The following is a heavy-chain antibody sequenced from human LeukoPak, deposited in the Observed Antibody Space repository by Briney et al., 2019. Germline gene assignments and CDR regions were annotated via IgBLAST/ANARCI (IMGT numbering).Heavy chain of an antibody. J-gene: IGHJ3*02. CDR1: GFTFSTYT. V-gene: IGHV3-21*01. Sequence: GGSLRLSCAAHGFTFSTYTMNWVRQAPGKGLEWVSSISPSSSYIYYPDSVKGRFAISRDDAKNSLYLQMSSLRAEDTAVYYCARDPAIRGFSTFDIWGQGTMATVSS. CDR3: ARDPAIRGFSTFDI. CDR2: ISPSSSYI. D-gene: IGHD3-10*01.